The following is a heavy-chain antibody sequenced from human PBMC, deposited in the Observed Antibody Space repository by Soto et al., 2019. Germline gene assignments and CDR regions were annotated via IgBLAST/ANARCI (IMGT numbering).Heavy chain of an antibody. CDR2: IKPDGSVK. CDR1: SCTISSGW. Sequence: WGPISLSCPVSSCTISSGWTCWDRQAQGKGLEWVASIKPDGSVKHYVDSVEGRFTISRDNAKNSIYLQMNSLRVEDTALYDCSKEVYRGQGTQVTVSS. J-gene: IGHJ4*02. V-gene: IGHV3-7*04. CDR3: SKEVY.